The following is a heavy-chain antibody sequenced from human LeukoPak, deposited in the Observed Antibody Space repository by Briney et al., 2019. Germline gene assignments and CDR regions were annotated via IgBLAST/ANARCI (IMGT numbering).Heavy chain of an antibody. D-gene: IGHD3-10*01. CDR1: VFIFSSYE. CDR3: AKDLLYYGPGTYYNAAEYFQF. J-gene: IGHJ1*01. Sequence: GGSLGLSCAASVFIFSSYEVNWVRQAPGKGLEWISYINDRGSTVYYAHPVRGRFTISRENSRNTLSLQMNRLRPEDTAVYYCAKDLLYYGPGTYYNAAEYFQFWGQGAQVTVSS. V-gene: IGHV3-48*03. CDR2: INDRGSTV.